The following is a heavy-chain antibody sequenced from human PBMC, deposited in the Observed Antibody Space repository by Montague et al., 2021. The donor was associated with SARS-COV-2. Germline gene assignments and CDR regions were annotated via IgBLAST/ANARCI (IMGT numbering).Heavy chain of an antibody. CDR2: IYYSGST. CDR1: GDSISHSSYY. J-gene: IGHJ4*02. D-gene: IGHD6-19*01. V-gene: IGHV4-39*07. Sequence: SETLSLTCTVSGDSISHSSYYRGWIRQPPGKGLEWIGSIYYSGSTYYNPSLKSRVTISVDTSKNQFSLKLNSVTAADTAVYYCARVRQWLVPFDYWGQGTLVTVSS. CDR3: ARVRQWLVPFDY.